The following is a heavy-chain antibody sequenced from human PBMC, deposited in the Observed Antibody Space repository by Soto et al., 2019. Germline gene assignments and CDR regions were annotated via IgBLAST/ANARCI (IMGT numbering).Heavy chain of an antibody. D-gene: IGHD3-3*01. Sequence: SKTLSLTCAVYGGSFSGYYWSWIRQPPGKGLEWIGEINHSGSTNYNPSLKSRVTISVDTSKNQFSLKLSSVTAADTAVYYCARGLSGGDFWSGYYTRAGPGVWFDPRGQGTLVTVSS. CDR1: GGSFSGYY. CDR2: INHSGST. V-gene: IGHV4-34*01. CDR3: ARGLSGGDFWSGYYTRAGPGVWFDP. J-gene: IGHJ5*02.